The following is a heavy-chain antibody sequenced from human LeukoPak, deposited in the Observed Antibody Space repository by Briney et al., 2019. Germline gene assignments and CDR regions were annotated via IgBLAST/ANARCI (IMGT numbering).Heavy chain of an antibody. V-gene: IGHV3-23*01. CDR2: ISINADDT. CDR3: AKEIRPNDH. Sequence: GGSLRLSCAASGFTFSSHAMTWVRQAPGKGLQWVSSISINADDTHYADSEKGRFTISRDNSKKTLFLQMNSLRVDDTAIYYCAKEIRPNDHWGQGTLVIVSS. D-gene: IGHD3-16*01. J-gene: IGHJ4*02. CDR1: GFTFSSHA.